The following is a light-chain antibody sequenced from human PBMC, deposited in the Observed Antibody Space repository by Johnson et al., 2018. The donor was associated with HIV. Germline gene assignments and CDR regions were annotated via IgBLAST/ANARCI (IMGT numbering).Light chain of an antibody. CDR1: SSNIGKNY. CDR3: GTWDSSLSAYV. CDR2: ENN. J-gene: IGLJ1*01. Sequence: QSVLTQPPSVSAAPGQKVTISCSGSSSNIGKNYVSWYQQLPGTAPKLLIYENNKRPSVIPDRFSGSKSGTSATLAITGLSTGDEADYYCGTWDSSLSAYVFGTGTKVTVL. V-gene: IGLV1-51*02.